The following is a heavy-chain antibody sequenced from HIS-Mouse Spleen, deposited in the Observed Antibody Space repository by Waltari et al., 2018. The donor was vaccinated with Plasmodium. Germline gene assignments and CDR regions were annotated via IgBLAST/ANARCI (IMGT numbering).Heavy chain of an antibody. Sequence: EVQLVESGGGLVKPGCSLISPCSAFGFTFRSYSMNWVRQAPGKGLEWVSSSSSSSSYIYYADSVKGRFTISRDNAKNSLYLQMNSLRAEDTAVYYCARDRSAAALLGYWGQGTLVTVSS. CDR1: GFTFRSYS. D-gene: IGHD6-13*01. V-gene: IGHV3-21*01. CDR3: ARDRSAAALLGY. CDR2: SSSSSSYI. J-gene: IGHJ4*02.